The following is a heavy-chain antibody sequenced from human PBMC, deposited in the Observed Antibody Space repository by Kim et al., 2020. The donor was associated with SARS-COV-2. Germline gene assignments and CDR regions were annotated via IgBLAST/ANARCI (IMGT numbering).Heavy chain of an antibody. CDR2: IWYDGSHQ. CDR3: VGDPPQSGFAFAV. V-gene: IGHV3-33*08. J-gene: IGHJ3*01. D-gene: IGHD3-22*01. Sequence: GGSLRLSCAASGFNFRTYGMHWVRQAPGKALVWVSFIWYDGSHQDYADAVKGRFTISRDNSKNTLSLQMNSLRVEDTAVYYCVGDPPQSGFAFAVWGHGTVVTVSS. CDR1: GFNFRTYG.